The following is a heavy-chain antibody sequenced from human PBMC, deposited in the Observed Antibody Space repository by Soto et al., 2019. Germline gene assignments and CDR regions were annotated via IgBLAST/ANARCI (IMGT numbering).Heavy chain of an antibody. CDR1: CFTFSSYG. CDR2: ISGRGDST. D-gene: IGHD6-19*01. V-gene: IGHV3-23*01. CDR3: AKLDAVGWTGDY. J-gene: IGHJ4*02. Sequence: WGALLVPWVVACFTFSSYGMGWVRQAPGKGLEWISTISGRGDSTYYADSVKGRFSISRDNSKNTLYLQMNSLRAEDTSVYYCAKLDAVGWTGDYWGQGTMVAVSS.